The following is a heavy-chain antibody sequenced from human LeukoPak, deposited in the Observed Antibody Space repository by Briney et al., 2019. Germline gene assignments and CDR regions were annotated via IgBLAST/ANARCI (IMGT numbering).Heavy chain of an antibody. CDR2: TSGSGGST. V-gene: IGHV3-23*01. Sequence: PGGSLRLSCAASGCTFSSYALSWVRQAPGKGLELVSATSGSGGSTYYADSVRGRFTISRDNSKNTLYLQMNSLRAEDTAVYYCAKASAASFNYYFDYWGQGTLVTVSS. J-gene: IGHJ4*02. CDR3: AKASAASFNYYFDY. CDR1: GCTFSSYA. D-gene: IGHD6-13*01.